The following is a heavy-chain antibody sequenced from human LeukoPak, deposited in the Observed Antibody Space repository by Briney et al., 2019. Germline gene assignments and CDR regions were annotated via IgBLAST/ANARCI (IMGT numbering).Heavy chain of an antibody. CDR3: ANFWFGELLTEYYFDY. CDR1: GFIIDTYA. V-gene: IGHV3-23*01. Sequence: GGSLRLSCVASGFIIDTYAMSWVRQAPGKGLEWVSAISGSGGSTDYADSVKGRFTISRDNPKNMMYLQMNSLRAEDTAVYYCANFWFGELLTEYYFDYWGQGTLVTVSS. J-gene: IGHJ4*02. CDR2: ISGSGGST. D-gene: IGHD3-10*01.